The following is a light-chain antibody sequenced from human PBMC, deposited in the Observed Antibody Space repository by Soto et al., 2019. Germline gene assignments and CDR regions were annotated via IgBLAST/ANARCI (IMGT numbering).Light chain of an antibody. Sequence: QSALTQPASVSGSPGQSITISCTGTSRDVGSYNYVSWYQQHPDKAPKLMNYEVSNRPSGISNRFSGSKSGNTASLTISGLQAEDEADYYCSSYTSSFTLVFGTGTKVTVL. J-gene: IGLJ1*01. V-gene: IGLV2-14*01. CDR3: SSYTSSFTLV. CDR2: EVS. CDR1: SRDVGSYNY.